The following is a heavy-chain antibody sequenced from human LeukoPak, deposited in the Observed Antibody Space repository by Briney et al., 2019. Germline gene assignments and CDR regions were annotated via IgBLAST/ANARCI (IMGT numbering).Heavy chain of an antibody. CDR1: GFTFSSYV. V-gene: IGHV3-30*03. D-gene: IGHD6-19*01. Sequence: GGSLRLSCAASGFTFSSYVMSWVRQAPGKGLEWVAVISYDGSNKYYADSVKGRFTISRDNSKNTLYLQMNSLRAEDTAVYYCARGRNSGWSGDWFDPWGQGTLVTVSS. J-gene: IGHJ5*02. CDR3: ARGRNSGWSGDWFDP. CDR2: ISYDGSNK.